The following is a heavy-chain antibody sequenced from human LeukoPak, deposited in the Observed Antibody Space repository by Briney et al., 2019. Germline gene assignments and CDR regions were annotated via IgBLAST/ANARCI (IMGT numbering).Heavy chain of an antibody. D-gene: IGHD1-26*01. CDR1: GYTFTSYG. CDR3: ATNGYSGTYNRYFDS. J-gene: IGHJ4*02. Sequence: ASVKVSCKASGYTFTSYGISWVRQAPGQGLEWMGWISAYNGNTNYAQKLQGRVTMTTDTSTSTAYMELRSLRSDDTAVYYCATNGYSGTYNRYFDSWGQGTLVTVSS. CDR2: ISAYNGNT. V-gene: IGHV1-18*01.